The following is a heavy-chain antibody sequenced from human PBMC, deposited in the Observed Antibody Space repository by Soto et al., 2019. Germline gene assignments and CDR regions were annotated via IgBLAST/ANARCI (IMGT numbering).Heavy chain of an antibody. CDR1: GRTFSSYA. CDR3: ARDQIGKNSSGYLGDYYYYGMDV. D-gene: IGHD3-22*01. V-gene: IGHV1-69*13. CDR2: IIPIFGTA. J-gene: IGHJ6*02. Sequence: SVKVSCTASGRTFSSYAISCVRQAPGQGLEWMGGIIPIFGTANYAQKFQGRVTITADESTSTAYMELSSLRSGDTAVYYCARDQIGKNSSGYLGDYYYYGMDVWGQGTTVTVSS.